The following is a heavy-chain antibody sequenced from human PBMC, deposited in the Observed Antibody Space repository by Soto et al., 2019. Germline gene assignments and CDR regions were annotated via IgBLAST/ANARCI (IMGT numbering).Heavy chain of an antibody. CDR2: ISGSGGSI. Sequence: EVQLLDSGGGLVQPGGALRLSCSASGFIFSSSAMNWVRQAPGKGLEWVSAISGSGGSIYYADSVKGRFTISRDNSKITLYLEMDCLRAEDTAVYYCAKGGGDSLRYGMDVWGQGTTVTVSS. CDR1: GFIFSSSA. D-gene: IGHD2-21*02. J-gene: IGHJ6*02. CDR3: AKGGGDSLRYGMDV. V-gene: IGHV3-23*01.